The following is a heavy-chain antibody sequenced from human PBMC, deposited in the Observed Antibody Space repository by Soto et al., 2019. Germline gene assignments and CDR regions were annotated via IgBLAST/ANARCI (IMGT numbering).Heavy chain of an antibody. CDR3: ARDITIFGVVPLDV. Sequence: SGPTLVNPTETLTLTCTVSGFSLSNARMGVSWIRQPPGKALEWLAHIFSNDEKSYSTSLKSRLTISKDTSKSQVVLTMTNMDPVDTATYYCARDITIFGVVPLDVWGQGTTVTVSS. CDR1: GFSLSNARMG. J-gene: IGHJ6*02. V-gene: IGHV2-26*01. D-gene: IGHD3-3*01. CDR2: IFSNDEK.